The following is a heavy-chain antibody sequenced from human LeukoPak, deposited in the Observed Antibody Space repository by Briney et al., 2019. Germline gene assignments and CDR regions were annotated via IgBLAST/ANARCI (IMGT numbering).Heavy chain of an antibody. V-gene: IGHV4-39*01. CDR3: ARHDVRLELYY. CDR2: IFFSWST. CDR1: GDSITSSTYY. D-gene: IGHD1-7*01. Sequence: SETLSLTCTVSGDSITSSTYYWGWISQPPGKRLEWIVGIFFSWSTYYHPSLKSRATISVDTSNTQFSLKRGSVAAADTLFYSCARHDVRLELYYWGEGTLVTVSS. J-gene: IGHJ4*02.